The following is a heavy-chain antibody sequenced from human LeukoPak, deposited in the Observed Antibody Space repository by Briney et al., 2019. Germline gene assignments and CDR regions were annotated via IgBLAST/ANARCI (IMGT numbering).Heavy chain of an antibody. CDR1: GGSFSGYY. CDR2: INHSGST. Sequence: SETLSLTCAVYGGSFSGYYWSWIRQPPGKGLEWIGEINHSGSTNYNPSLKSRVTISVDTSKNQFSLKLSSVTAADTAVYYCASPGAYSSGWFRFDYWGQGTLVTVSS. CDR3: ASPGAYSSGWFRFDY. J-gene: IGHJ4*02. D-gene: IGHD6-19*01. V-gene: IGHV4-34*01.